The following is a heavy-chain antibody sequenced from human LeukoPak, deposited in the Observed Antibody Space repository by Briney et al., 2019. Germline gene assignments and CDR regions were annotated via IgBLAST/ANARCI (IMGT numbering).Heavy chain of an antibody. CDR2: IYYSGST. D-gene: IGHD3-3*01. CDR1: GGSISSYY. Sequence: SETLSLTCTVSGGSISSYYWSWIWQPPGKGLEWIGYIYYSGSTNYNPSLKSRVAISVDTSKNQFSLKLSSVTAADTAVYYCARDKSGFWSGYQFFDYWGQGTLVTVSS. J-gene: IGHJ4*02. V-gene: IGHV4-59*01. CDR3: ARDKSGFWSGYQFFDY.